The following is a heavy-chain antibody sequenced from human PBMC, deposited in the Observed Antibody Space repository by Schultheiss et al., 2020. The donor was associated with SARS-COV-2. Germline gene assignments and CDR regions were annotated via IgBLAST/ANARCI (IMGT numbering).Heavy chain of an antibody. Sequence: SETLSLTCAVYGGSFSGYYWSWIRQPPGKGLEWIGSIYYSGSTYYNPSLKSRVTISVDTSKNQFSLKLSSVTAADTAVYYCARAKSCSGGSCYSARSYNWFDPWGQGTLVTVSS. J-gene: IGHJ5*02. D-gene: IGHD2-15*01. CDR1: GGSFSGYY. V-gene: IGHV4-34*01. CDR2: IYYSGST. CDR3: ARAKSCSGGSCYSARSYNWFDP.